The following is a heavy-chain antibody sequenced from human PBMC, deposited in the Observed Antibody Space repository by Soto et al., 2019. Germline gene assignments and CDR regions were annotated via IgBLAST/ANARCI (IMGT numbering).Heavy chain of an antibody. V-gene: IGHV3-49*03. CDR3: TIVALRSSWYGDAFDI. Sequence: GGSLRLSCTASGFTFGDYAMSWFRQAPGKGLEWVGFIRSKAYGGTTEYAASVKGRFTISRDDSKSIAYLQMNSLKTEDTAVYYCTIVALRSSWYGDAFDIWGQGTMVTVSS. J-gene: IGHJ3*02. CDR2: IRSKAYGGTT. D-gene: IGHD6-13*01. CDR1: GFTFGDYA.